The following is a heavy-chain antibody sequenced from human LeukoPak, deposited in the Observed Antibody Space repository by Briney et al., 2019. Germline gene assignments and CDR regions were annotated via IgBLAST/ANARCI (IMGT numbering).Heavy chain of an antibody. J-gene: IGHJ4*02. Sequence: SETLSLTCTVSGGSISSSSYYWGWIRQPPGKGLEWIGSIYYSGSTYYNPSLKSRVTISVDTSKNQFSLKLTSVTAADTAVYYCARQHGGQYSSSWYDYWGQGTLVTVSS. CDR2: IYYSGST. D-gene: IGHD6-13*01. CDR1: GGSISSSSYY. V-gene: IGHV4-39*01. CDR3: ARQHGGQYSSSWYDY.